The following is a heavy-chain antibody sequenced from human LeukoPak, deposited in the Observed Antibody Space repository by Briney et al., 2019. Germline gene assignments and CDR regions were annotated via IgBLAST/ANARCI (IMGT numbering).Heavy chain of an antibody. Sequence: GGSLRLSCAASGFTVSTFWMHWVRQAPGKELVWVARINVEGNYIDYAESVKGRFTISRDNSKNTLSLQMNSPRVEDTAMYYCAKGVESWLTYFDHWGQGTLVTVSS. CDR1: GFTVSTFW. V-gene: IGHV3-74*01. CDR3: AKGVESWLTYFDH. D-gene: IGHD5-18*01. CDR2: INVEGNYI. J-gene: IGHJ4*02.